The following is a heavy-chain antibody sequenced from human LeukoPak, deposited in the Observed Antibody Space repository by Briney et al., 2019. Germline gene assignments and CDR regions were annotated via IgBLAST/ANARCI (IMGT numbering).Heavy chain of an antibody. D-gene: IGHD6-13*01. Sequence: ASVTVSCKASGYTFSRYGINWVRQAPGQGIEWMGWISVYKGNTDYSQRLQGRINITAETSTSTAFMEMTSLRSADTAVYFCARESTSWSFEYWGQGTLVTVS. V-gene: IGHV1-18*01. J-gene: IGHJ4*02. CDR3: ARESTSWSFEY. CDR1: GYTFSRYG. CDR2: ISVYKGNT.